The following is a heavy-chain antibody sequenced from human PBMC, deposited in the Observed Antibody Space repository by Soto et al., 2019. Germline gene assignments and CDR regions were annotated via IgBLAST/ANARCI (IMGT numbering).Heavy chain of an antibody. CDR2: ISYDGSNK. CDR3: ARDFYNWNSPTPNYYYYGMDV. CDR1: GFTFSSYA. D-gene: IGHD1-7*01. Sequence: GGSLRLSCAASGFTFSSYAMHWVRQAPGKGLEWVAVISYDGSNKYYADSVKGRFTISRDNSKNTLYLQMNSLRAEDTAVYYCARDFYNWNSPTPNYYYYGMDVWGQWTTVTVSS. J-gene: IGHJ6*02. V-gene: IGHV3-30-3*01.